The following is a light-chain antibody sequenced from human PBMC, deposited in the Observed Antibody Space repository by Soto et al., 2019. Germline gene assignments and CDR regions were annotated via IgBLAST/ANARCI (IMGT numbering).Light chain of an antibody. V-gene: IGLV2-14*01. CDR3: SSYTSSSTYV. Sequence: HSALTQPASVSGSPGQSITISCTGASSDVGDYNYVSWYQRHPGKAPKLLIYEVNNRPSGVSDRFSGSKSGNVASLTISWLQAEDEADYYCSSYTSSSTYVFGTGTKLTVL. J-gene: IGLJ1*01. CDR2: EVN. CDR1: SSDVGDYNY.